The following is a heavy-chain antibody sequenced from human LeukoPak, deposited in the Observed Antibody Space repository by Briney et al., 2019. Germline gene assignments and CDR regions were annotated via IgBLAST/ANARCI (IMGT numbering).Heavy chain of an antibody. CDR2: ISSSSTTI. Sequence: GGSLRLSCAASGFTFSTYSMNWVRQAPGKGLEWISYISSSSTTIYYADSVKGRFTISRDNAKNSQYLQMNSLRAEDTAVYYCARNRPSTTVTTSDYWGQGTLVTVSS. D-gene: IGHD4-17*01. J-gene: IGHJ4*02. V-gene: IGHV3-48*01. CDR1: GFTFSTYS. CDR3: ARNRPSTTVTTSDY.